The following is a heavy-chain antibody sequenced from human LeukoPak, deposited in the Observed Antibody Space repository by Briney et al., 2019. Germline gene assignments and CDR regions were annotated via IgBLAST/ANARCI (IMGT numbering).Heavy chain of an antibody. J-gene: IGHJ1*01. CDR2: VCSSGRA. CDR1: GGSTSSYC. Sequence: PSETLSLTCSVSGGSTSSYCWSWIRQPPGKGLESIASVCSSGRADYNPSLESRVTILFDTSRNQLSLKLSSVTAADTAVYYCATLPRGTQPPDYFHHWGQGTLVTVSS. D-gene: IGHD1-1*01. CDR3: ATLPRGTQPPDYFHH. V-gene: IGHV4-59*08.